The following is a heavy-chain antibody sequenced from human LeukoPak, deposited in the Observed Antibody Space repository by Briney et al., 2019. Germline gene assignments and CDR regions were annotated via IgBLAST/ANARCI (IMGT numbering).Heavy chain of an antibody. D-gene: IGHD2-2*01. V-gene: IGHV5-51*01. Sequence: GESLKISCKGSGYSFTSYWIGWVRQMPGKGLEWMGIIYPGDSDTRYSPSFQGQVTISADKSISTAYLQWSSLKASDTAMYYCARSGYRSSTSCYPIDYWGQGTLVTVSS. CDR1: GYSFTSYW. CDR3: ARSGYRSSTSCYPIDY. J-gene: IGHJ4*02. CDR2: IYPGDSDT.